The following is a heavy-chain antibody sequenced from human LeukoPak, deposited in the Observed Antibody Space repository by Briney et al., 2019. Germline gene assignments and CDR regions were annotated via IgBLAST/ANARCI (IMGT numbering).Heavy chain of an antibody. CDR3: AKDRCSNGIGCYYYYMDV. V-gene: IGHV3-30*02. D-gene: IGHD2-8*01. Sequence: PGGSLRLSCAASGFTFRSYGMHWVRQAPGKGLEWVAYIQNDGSNEQYADSVKGRFSISRDSSKNILHLQMNSLRAEDTAVYYCAKDRCSNGIGCYYYYMDVWGKGTTVTFSS. CDR2: IQNDGSNE. CDR1: GFTFRSYG. J-gene: IGHJ6*03.